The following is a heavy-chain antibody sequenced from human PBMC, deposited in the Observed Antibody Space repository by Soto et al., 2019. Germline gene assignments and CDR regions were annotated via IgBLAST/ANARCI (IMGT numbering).Heavy chain of an antibody. CDR2: ISYDGSNK. CDR3: AKDRGIAAAGTNYYYYGMDV. J-gene: IGHJ6*02. Sequence: GGSLRLSCAASGFTFSSYGMHWVRQAPGKGLEWVAVISYDGSNKYYADSVKGRFTISRDNSKNTLYLQMNSLRAEDTAVYYCAKDRGIAAAGTNYYYYGMDVWRQGTTVTVSS. V-gene: IGHV3-30*18. CDR1: GFTFSSYG. D-gene: IGHD6-13*01.